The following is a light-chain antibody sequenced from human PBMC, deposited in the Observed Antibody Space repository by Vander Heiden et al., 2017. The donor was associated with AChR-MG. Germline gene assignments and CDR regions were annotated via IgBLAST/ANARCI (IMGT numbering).Light chain of an antibody. V-gene: IGKV3-20*01. CDR2: GAS. CDR1: QSVSSSY. J-gene: IGKJ1*01. Sequence: EIVLTQSPGTLSLSPGERATLSCRASQSVSSSYLAWYQQKPGQAPRLLIYGASSRATGIPDRFSGSGSGTDFTLTISRLEPEDFAVYYSQQRGTFGQGTKVEIK. CDR3: QQRGT.